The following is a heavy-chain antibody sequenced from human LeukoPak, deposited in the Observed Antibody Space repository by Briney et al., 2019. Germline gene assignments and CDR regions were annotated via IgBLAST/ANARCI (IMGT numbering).Heavy chain of an antibody. V-gene: IGHV4-39*07. CDR1: GGSIPISTYY. CDR2: IYYSGST. Sequence: SETLSLTCTVSGGSIPISTYYWGWVRQPPGKGLEWIGSIYYSGSTYYNPSLKSRVTISVDTSKNQFSLKLSSVTAADTAVYYCARVKQQLVFPCWFDPWGQGTLVTVSS. D-gene: IGHD6-13*01. J-gene: IGHJ5*02. CDR3: ARVKQQLVFPCWFDP.